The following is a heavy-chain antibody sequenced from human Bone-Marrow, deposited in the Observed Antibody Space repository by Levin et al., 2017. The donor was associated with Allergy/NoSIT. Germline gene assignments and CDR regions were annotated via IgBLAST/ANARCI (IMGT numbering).Heavy chain of an antibody. CDR1: GYTFTGYY. V-gene: IGHV1-2*02. D-gene: IGHD6-13*01. CDR3: AGGLRAGYSSSWFDA. Sequence: ASVKVSCKASGYTFTGYYMHWVRQAPGQGLEWMGWINPNSGGTNYAQKLQGRVTMTRDTSITTAYLELSILRSDDPAVYYCAGGLRAGYSSSWFDAWGQGTLFTVSS. J-gene: IGHJ5*02. CDR2: INPNSGGT.